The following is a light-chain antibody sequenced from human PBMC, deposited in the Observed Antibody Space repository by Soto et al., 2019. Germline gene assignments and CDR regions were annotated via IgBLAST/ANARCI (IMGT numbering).Light chain of an antibody. CDR3: QQYGNSPFN. CDR1: QSVSSSY. CDR2: GAS. J-gene: IGKJ4*01. Sequence: EIVLTQSPGTLSLSPGERATLSCRASQSVSSSYLAWYQQKPGQAPRLLIYGASSRATGIPDRFSGSGSGTDFTLTISRLEPEDFGVYYCQQYGNSPFNFGGGTKAEIK. V-gene: IGKV3-20*01.